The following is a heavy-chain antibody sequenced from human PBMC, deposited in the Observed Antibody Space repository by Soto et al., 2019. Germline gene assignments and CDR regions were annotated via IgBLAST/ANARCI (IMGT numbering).Heavy chain of an antibody. Sequence: GGSLRLSCAASGFTFSSYAMSWVRQAPGKGLEWVSAISGSGGSTYYADSVKGRFTISRDNSKNTLYLQMNSLRAEDTAVYYCTLRYSSGWQPDWYFVLWGRGTPVTVSS. CDR3: TLRYSSGWQPDWYFVL. D-gene: IGHD6-19*01. CDR2: ISGSGGST. V-gene: IGHV3-23*01. CDR1: GFTFSSYA. J-gene: IGHJ2*01.